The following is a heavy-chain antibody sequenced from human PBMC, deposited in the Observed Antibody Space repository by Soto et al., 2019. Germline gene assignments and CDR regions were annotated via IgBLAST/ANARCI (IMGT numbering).Heavy chain of an antibody. Sequence: EVQLVESGGGLVQPGRSLRLSCAASGFTFDDYAMHWVRQAPGKGLEWVSGISWNSGSIGYADSVKGRFTISRDNAKNSLYLQMISLRAEDTALYYCAKDRYSSGWDFDYWGQGTLVTVSS. D-gene: IGHD6-19*01. J-gene: IGHJ4*02. CDR1: GFTFDDYA. CDR3: AKDRYSSGWDFDY. CDR2: ISWNSGSI. V-gene: IGHV3-9*01.